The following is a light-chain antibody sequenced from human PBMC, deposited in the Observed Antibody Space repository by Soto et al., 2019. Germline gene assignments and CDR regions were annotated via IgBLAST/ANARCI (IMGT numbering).Light chain of an antibody. V-gene: IGLV2-8*01. J-gene: IGLJ2*01. CDR2: EVT. Sequence: QSALTQPPSASGSPGQSVTISCTGTSSDIGAYKRVSWYQQHPGEAPKLILYEVTERPSGVPLRFSGSKSGNTASLTVSGLQAEDEADYYCSAFGGNVEFALVGGGTKVTV. CDR3: SAFGGNVEFAL. CDR1: SSDIGAYKR.